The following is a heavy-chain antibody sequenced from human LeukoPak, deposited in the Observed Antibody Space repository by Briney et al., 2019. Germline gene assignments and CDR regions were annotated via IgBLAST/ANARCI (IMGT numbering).Heavy chain of an antibody. CDR2: IYYSGST. V-gene: IGHV4-59*01. Sequence: SETLSLTCTVSGGSISSYYWSWIRQPPGKGLEWIGYIYYSGSTNYNPSLKSRVTISVDTFKNQFSLKLSSVTAADTAVYYCARVIDDYVWGSYRSPYYFDYWGQGTLVTVSS. D-gene: IGHD3-16*02. J-gene: IGHJ4*02. CDR1: GGSISSYY. CDR3: ARVIDDYVWGSYRSPYYFDY.